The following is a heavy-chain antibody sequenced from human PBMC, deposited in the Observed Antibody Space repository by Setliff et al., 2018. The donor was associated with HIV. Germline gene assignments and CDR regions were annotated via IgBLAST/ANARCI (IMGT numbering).Heavy chain of an antibody. Sequence: SETLSLTCAVYGGSFSDYYWSWIRQPPGKGLEWIGEINHSGITYYNPSLKSRLTISIDTSKSHFSLKLQSVTAADTAIYYCARHTAVNVSPSGLGYYYIDVWAKGTSVTVSS. CDR3: ARHTAVNVSPSGLGYYYIDV. CDR2: INHSGIT. V-gene: IGHV4-34*01. CDR1: GGSFSDYY. J-gene: IGHJ6*03. D-gene: IGHD3-9*01.